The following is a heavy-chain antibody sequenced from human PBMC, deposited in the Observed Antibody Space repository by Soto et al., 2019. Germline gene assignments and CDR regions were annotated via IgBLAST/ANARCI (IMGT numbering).Heavy chain of an antibody. Sequence: QVQLQESGPGLVKPSETLSLTCTVSGGSISSDYWSWIRQPPGKGLEWIGYIYYSGSTNYNPSLKCRVTISVDTSKNQFSLKPSSVTAADTAVYYCARDRRNYGMDVWGQGTTVTVSS. J-gene: IGHJ6*02. CDR2: IYYSGST. CDR3: ARDRRNYGMDV. CDR1: GGSISSDY. V-gene: IGHV4-59*01.